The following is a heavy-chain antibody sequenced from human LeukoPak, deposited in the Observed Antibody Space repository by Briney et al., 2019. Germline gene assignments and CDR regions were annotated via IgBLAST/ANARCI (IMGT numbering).Heavy chain of an antibody. CDR2: IYTSGST. D-gene: IGHD2-2*01. CDR1: GSISSYY. V-gene: IGHV4-4*09. CDR3: ARQKCTSTSCLTKNAFDI. J-gene: IGHJ3*02. Sequence: SETLSLTCTVSGSISSYYWSWIRQPPGKGLEWIGYIYTSGSTNYNPSLKSRVTISVDTSKNQFSLDLSSVTVADTAVYYCARQKCTSTSCLTKNAFDIWGQGTMVTVSS.